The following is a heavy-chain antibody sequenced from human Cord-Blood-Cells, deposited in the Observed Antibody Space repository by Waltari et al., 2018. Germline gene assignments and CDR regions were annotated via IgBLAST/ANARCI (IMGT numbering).Heavy chain of an antibody. V-gene: IGHV3-33*01. CDR1: GFTFRSYG. D-gene: IGHD2-21*01. Sequence: QVQLVESGGGVVQPGRSLRLSCAASGFTFRSYGMHWVRQAPGKGLEWVAVIWYDGSNKYYADSVKGRFTISRDKSKNTLYLQMNSLRAEDTAVYYCAREVAYCGGDCYYYYYGMDVWGQGTTVTVSS. CDR2: IWYDGSNK. J-gene: IGHJ6*02. CDR3: AREVAYCGGDCYYYYYGMDV.